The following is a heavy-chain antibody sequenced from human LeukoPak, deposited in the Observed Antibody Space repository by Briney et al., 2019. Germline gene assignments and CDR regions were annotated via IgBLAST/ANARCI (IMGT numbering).Heavy chain of an antibody. Sequence: SETLSLTCAGYGGSFSGYYWSWIRQPPGKELEWMGEINHSGSTNYNPSLKSRVTMSVDTSKNQFSLKLSSVTAADTDVYYCARVKDSYYDFWSGDYNYFDYWGQGTLVTVSS. J-gene: IGHJ4*02. CDR3: ARVKDSYYDFWSGDYNYFDY. CDR1: GGSFSGYY. CDR2: INHSGST. V-gene: IGHV4-34*01. D-gene: IGHD3-3*01.